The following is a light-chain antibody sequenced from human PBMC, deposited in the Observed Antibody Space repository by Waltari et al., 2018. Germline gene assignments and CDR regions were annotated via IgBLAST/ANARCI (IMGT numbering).Light chain of an antibody. CDR1: TSDIGAYNL. CDR2: EAT. J-gene: IGLJ2*01. Sequence: QSALTQPASVSGSPGQSITISCTGTTSDIGAYNLISCYQQYPGRVPKLIIYEATKRPSWVSDRVSGSKSGNTASLTISGVLAEDEADYYCCSYTGTATVLLFGGGTKLTVL. V-gene: IGLV2-23*02. CDR3: CSYTGTATVLL.